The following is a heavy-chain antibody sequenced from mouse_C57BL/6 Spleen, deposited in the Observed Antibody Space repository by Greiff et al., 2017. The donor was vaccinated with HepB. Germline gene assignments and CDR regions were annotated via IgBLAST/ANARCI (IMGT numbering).Heavy chain of an antibody. CDR1: GYSITSGYY. Sequence: VQLKESGPGLVKPSQSLSLTCSVSGYSITSGYYWNWIRQFPGNKLEWMGYISYDGSTNYNPSLKNPITITSDTSKNQFFLQLNSVTTEDTATYYCAREYDYDGAWFAYWGQGTLVTVSA. J-gene: IGHJ3*01. D-gene: IGHD2-4*01. CDR3: AREYDYDGAWFAY. CDR2: ISYDGST. V-gene: IGHV3-6*01.